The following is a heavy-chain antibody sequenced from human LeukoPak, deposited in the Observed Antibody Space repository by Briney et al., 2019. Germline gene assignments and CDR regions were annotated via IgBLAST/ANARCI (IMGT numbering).Heavy chain of an antibody. D-gene: IGHD6-13*01. CDR3: ARDWYSSSWYSSWVDY. CDR1: GFTFSSYA. V-gene: IGHV3-23*01. Sequence: GGSLRLSCAASGFTFSSYAMSWVRQAPGKGLEWVSAISGSGGNTYYADSVKGRFTISRDNSKNTLYLQMNSLRAEDTAVYYCARDWYSSSWYSSWVDYWGQGTLVTVSS. J-gene: IGHJ4*02. CDR2: ISGSGGNT.